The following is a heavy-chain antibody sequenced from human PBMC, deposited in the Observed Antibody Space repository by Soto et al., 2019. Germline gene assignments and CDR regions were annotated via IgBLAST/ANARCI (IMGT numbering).Heavy chain of an antibody. D-gene: IGHD3-9*01. V-gene: IGHV1-69*02. CDR1: GGTFSSYT. J-gene: IGHJ3*02. CDR2: IIPILGIA. Sequence: QVQLVQSGAEVKKPGSSVKVSCKASGGTFSSYTISWVRQAPGQGLEWMGRIIPILGIANYAQKFQGRVTIAADTSTSTAYMELSSLRSEDTAVYYCARPYYDILTGYQTDAFDIWGQGTMVTVSS. CDR3: ARPYYDILTGYQTDAFDI.